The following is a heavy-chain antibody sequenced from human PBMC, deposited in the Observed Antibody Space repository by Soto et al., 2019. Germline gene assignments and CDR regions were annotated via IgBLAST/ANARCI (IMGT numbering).Heavy chain of an antibody. V-gene: IGHV3-64*04. D-gene: IGHD5-18*01. J-gene: IGHJ4*02. CDR1: GFTFSTYT. Sequence: GGSLRLSCAASGFTFSTYTMHWVRQAPGKGLEYVSAISSNGGSTFYADSVKGRFTISRDNSKNTLYLQMNSLRAEDTAVYYCARKGPGYSYEYYFDYWGQGTLVTVSS. CDR2: ISSNGGST. CDR3: ARKGPGYSYEYYFDY.